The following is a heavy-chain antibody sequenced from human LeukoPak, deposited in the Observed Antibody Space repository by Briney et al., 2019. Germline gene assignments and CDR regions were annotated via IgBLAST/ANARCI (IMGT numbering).Heavy chain of an antibody. Sequence: GGPEKLPCAASVFIKRESAIHWVRQASGKGRKWVGQIRSKADSYASTYGELVIDRFTSSRHDCKITANVQIKSLRPEEPSVYYCTRIQRWANWFDPWGQGTLVTVSS. CDR1: VFIKRESA. V-gene: IGHV3-73*01. CDR3: TRIQRWANWFDP. D-gene: IGHD5-24*01. J-gene: IGHJ5*02. CDR2: IRSKADSYAS.